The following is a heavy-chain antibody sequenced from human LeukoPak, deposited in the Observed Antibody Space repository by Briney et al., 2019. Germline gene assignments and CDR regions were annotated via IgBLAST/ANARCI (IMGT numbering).Heavy chain of an antibody. CDR2: IYYSGST. J-gene: IGHJ3*02. CDR1: GCSISSYY. D-gene: IGHD1-14*01. Sequence: PSETLSLTCTVSGCSISSYYWSWIRQPPGKGLEWIGYIYYSGSTSYNPSLKSRVTISVDTSKNQLSLKLSSVTAADTAVYYCARHRPEIGRRDAFDIWGQGTMVTVSS. CDR3: ARHRPEIGRRDAFDI. V-gene: IGHV4-59*08.